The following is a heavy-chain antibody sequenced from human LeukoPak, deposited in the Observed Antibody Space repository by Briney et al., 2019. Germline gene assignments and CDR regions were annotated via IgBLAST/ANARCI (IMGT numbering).Heavy chain of an antibody. V-gene: IGHV3-21*01. CDR3: ARVSYDSSGYNDY. J-gene: IGHJ4*02. CDR1: GFTFSSYN. Sequence: PGGSLRLSCAASGFTFSSYNMNWVRQAPGKGLEWVSSITSSSSYIYYADSVKGRFTISRDNAKNSLYLQMNSLRAEDTAVYYCARVSYDSSGYNDYWGQGTLVTVSS. CDR2: ITSSSSYI. D-gene: IGHD3-22*01.